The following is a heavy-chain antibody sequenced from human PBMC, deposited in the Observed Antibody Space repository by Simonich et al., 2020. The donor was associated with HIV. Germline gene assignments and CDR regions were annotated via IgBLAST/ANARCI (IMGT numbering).Heavy chain of an antibody. Sequence: EVQLVESGGGLVKPGGSLRLSCAASGFTFNGYSMNWVRKAPGKGLEWVSSISSSSSYIYYADSVKVRFTISRDNAKNSLYLQMNSLRAEDTAVYYCARDGRKGSSTSCSDYWGQGTLVTVSS. J-gene: IGHJ4*02. D-gene: IGHD2-2*01. CDR2: ISSSSSYI. CDR3: ARDGRKGSSTSCSDY. CDR1: GFTFNGYS. V-gene: IGHV3-21*01.